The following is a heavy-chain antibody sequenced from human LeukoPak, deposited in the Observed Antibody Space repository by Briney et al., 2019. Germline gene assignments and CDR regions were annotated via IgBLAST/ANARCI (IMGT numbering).Heavy chain of an antibody. D-gene: IGHD5/OR15-5a*01. CDR1: GYTLTELS. CDR2: FDRENAER. V-gene: IGHV1-24*01. Sequence: ASVKVSFKVSGYTLTELSMHWVRQTPGKGLEWMGGFDRENAERIHAQKFQGRVTMTEDTSTDTAYMELNSLRSEDTAVYYCATSVDIVSTIFLFDYWGQGTLLTVSS. CDR3: ATSVDIVSTIFLFDY. J-gene: IGHJ4*02.